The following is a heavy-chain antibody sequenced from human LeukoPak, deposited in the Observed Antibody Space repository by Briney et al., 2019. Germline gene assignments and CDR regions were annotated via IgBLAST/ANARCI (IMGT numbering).Heavy chain of an antibody. J-gene: IGHJ4*02. Sequence: SETLSLTCTVSGGSISSSSYYWGWIRQPPGKGLEWIGTISYGGSTYYSPSLESRVTISVDTSKNQFSLKLSSVTAADTAVYYCARQALWFFDHWGQGTLVTVSS. CDR3: ARQALWFFDH. CDR1: GGSISSSSYY. V-gene: IGHV4-39*01. CDR2: ISYGGST. D-gene: IGHD2-21*01.